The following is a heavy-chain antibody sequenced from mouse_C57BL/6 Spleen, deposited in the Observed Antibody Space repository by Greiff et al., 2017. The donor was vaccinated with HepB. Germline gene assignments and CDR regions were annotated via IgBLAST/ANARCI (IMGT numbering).Heavy chain of an antibody. CDR2: IDPSDSYT. J-gene: IGHJ4*01. V-gene: IGHV1-50*01. CDR3: ARLYWGYAMDY. Sequence: VKLQQPGAELVKPGASVKLSCKASGYTFTSYWMQWVKQRPGQGLEWIGEIDPSDSYTNYNQKFKGKATLTVDTSSSTAYMQLSSLTSEDSAVYYCARLYWGYAMDYWGQGTSVTVSS. CDR1: GYTFTSYW. D-gene: IGHD4-1*01.